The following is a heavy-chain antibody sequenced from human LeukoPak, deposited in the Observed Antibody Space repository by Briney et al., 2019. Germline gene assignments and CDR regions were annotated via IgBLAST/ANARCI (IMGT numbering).Heavy chain of an antibody. CDR3: ARDLLSSSSSSNAFDI. Sequence: SETLSLTCTVSGGSISSSSYYWGWIRQPPGKGLEWIGSIYYSGSTYYNPSLKSRVTISVDTSKNQFSLKLSSVTAADTAVYYCARDLLSSSSSSNAFDIWGQGTTVTVSS. V-gene: IGHV4-39*07. J-gene: IGHJ3*02. D-gene: IGHD6-6*01. CDR2: IYYSGST. CDR1: GGSISSSSYY.